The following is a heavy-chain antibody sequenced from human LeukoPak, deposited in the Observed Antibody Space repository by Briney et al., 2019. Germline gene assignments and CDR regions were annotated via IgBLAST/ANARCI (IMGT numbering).Heavy chain of an antibody. V-gene: IGHV3-30*04. J-gene: IGHJ4*02. CDR3: TMGGQPYYFNY. CDR1: GFTFSSYA. CDR2: ISYDGSNK. D-gene: IGHD1-26*01. Sequence: GRSLRLSCAASGFTFSSYAMHWVRQAPGKGLEGVAVISYDGSNKYYADSVKGRFTISRDNSKNTLYLQMNSLRAEDTAVYYCTMGGQPYYFNYWGQGTLVTVSS.